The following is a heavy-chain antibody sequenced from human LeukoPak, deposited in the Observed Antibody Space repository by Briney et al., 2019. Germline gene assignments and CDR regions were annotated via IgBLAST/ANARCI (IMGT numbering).Heavy chain of an antibody. V-gene: IGHV3-23*01. CDR3: ARTRSSGWYEGPYYGMDV. J-gene: IGHJ6*02. CDR1: GFSFSSYA. CDR2: ISASGATT. D-gene: IGHD6-19*01. Sequence: PGGSLRLSCAASGFSFSSYAMSWVRQAPWKGLEWVSGISASGATTYYADSVKGRFTISRDNSKNTLNVQMNSLRAEDTAVYYCARTRSSGWYEGPYYGMDVWGQGTTVTVSS.